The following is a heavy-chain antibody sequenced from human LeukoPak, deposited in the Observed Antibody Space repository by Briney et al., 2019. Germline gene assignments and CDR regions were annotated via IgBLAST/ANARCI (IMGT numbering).Heavy chain of an antibody. Sequence: GGSLRLSCTASGFTSGDYAMSWFHQAPGKGLEWVAFIRSNAYGGATEYVASVTGRFTISRDDSKSVAYLQMNSLKTEDTAVYYCGAYIFGFGGDCWGQGTPVTVSS. CDR2: IRSNAYGGAT. D-gene: IGHD3-16*01. J-gene: IGHJ4*02. CDR1: GFTSGDYA. CDR3: GAYIFGFGGDC. V-gene: IGHV3-49*03.